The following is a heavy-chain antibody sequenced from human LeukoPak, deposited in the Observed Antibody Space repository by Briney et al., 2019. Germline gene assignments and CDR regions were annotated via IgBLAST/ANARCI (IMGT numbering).Heavy chain of an antibody. CDR1: GGSISSYY. CDR3: AREVDDYSNYYFDY. Sequence: SETLSLTRTVSGGSISSYYWSWIRQPAGKGLEWIGRIYTSGSTNYNPSLKSRVTMSVDTSKNQFSLKLSSVTAADTAVYYCAREVDDYSNYYFDYWGQGTLVTVSS. J-gene: IGHJ4*02. V-gene: IGHV4-4*07. CDR2: IYTSGST. D-gene: IGHD4-11*01.